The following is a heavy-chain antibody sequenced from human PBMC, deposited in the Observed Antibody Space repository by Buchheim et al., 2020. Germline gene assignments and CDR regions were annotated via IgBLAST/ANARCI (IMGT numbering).Heavy chain of an antibody. J-gene: IGHJ4*02. Sequence: QVQLVQSGAEVKKPGASVKVSCKASGYTFTSYYMHWVRQAPGQGLEWMGIINPSGGSTSYAQKFQGRVTMTRDKSTSTVYMELGSLRSGDTAVYYCARDERNRTYYDLWGGYSFFDYWGQGTL. D-gene: IGHD3-3*01. CDR1: GYTFTSYY. CDR3: ARDERNRTYYDLWGGYSFFDY. V-gene: IGHV1-46*01. CDR2: INPSGGST.